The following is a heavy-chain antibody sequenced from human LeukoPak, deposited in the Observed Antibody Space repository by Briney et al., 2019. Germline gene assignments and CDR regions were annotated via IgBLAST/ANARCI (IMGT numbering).Heavy chain of an antibody. CDR3: AREPRDKVVFDY. V-gene: IGHV3-48*02. J-gene: IGHJ4*02. D-gene: IGHD3-22*01. CDR2: ISGNRDTI. Sequence: GGSLRLSCAASGFTFSIYSMNWVRQAPGKGLEWVSHISGNRDTIYHADSVKGRFTVSRDNAENSLYLQMHSLRDEDTAVYYCAREPRDKVVFDYWGQGTLVTVSS. CDR1: GFTFSIYS.